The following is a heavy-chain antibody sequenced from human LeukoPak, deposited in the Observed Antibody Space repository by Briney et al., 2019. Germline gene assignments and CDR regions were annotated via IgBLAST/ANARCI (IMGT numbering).Heavy chain of an antibody. V-gene: IGHV3-64D*09. J-gene: IGHJ6*02. CDR2: MSNNGGST. D-gene: IGHD2-2*01. CDR1: GFTFSKYG. Sequence: PGGSLRLSCAASGFTFSKYGMHWVRQAPGKGLEFVSAMSNNGGSTSYADSVKGRFTISRDNSKNTLYLQMSSLRAEDTAVYYCVKDTNSGYYYYGMDVWGQGTTVTVSS. CDR3: VKDTNSGYYYYGMDV.